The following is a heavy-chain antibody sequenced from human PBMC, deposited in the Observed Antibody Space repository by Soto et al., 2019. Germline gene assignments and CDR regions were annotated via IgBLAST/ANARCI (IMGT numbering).Heavy chain of an antibody. J-gene: IGHJ4*02. V-gene: IGHV3-30*03. CDR3: ASKSDDYGETYYFDY. CDR1: GFTFSSYG. D-gene: IGHD4-17*01. CDR2: ISYDGSNK. Sequence: QVQLVESGGGVVQPGRSLRLSCAASGFTFSSYGMHWVRQAPGKGLEWVAVISYDGSNKYYADSVKGRFTISRDNSKNTLYLQMNSLRAEDRAVYYCASKSDDYGETYYFDYWGQGTLVTVSS.